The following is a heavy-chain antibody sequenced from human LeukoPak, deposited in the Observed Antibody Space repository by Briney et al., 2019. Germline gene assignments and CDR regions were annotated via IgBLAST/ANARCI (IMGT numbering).Heavy chain of an antibody. J-gene: IGHJ6*02. CDR1: GFTFSSYA. CDR2: ISYDGSNK. CDR3: ARERGHYYDSSGPGGYYGMDV. V-gene: IGHV3-30-3*01. D-gene: IGHD3-22*01. Sequence: GRSLRLSCAASGFTFSSYAMHWVRQAPGKGLEWVVVISYDGSNKYYADSVKGRFTISRDNSKNTLYLQMNSLRAEDTAVYYCARERGHYYDSSGPGGYYGMDVWGQGTTVTVSS.